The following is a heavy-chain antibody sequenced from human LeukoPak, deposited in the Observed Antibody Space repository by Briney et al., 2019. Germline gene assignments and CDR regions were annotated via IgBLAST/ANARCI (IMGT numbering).Heavy chain of an antibody. Sequence: ASVKVSCKASGYTFTSYYMHWVRQAPGQGLEWMGIINPSGGSTSYAQKFQGRVTMTEDTSTDTAYMELSSLRSEDTAVYYCATLGILIIPGYWGQGTLVTVSS. V-gene: IGHV1-46*01. CDR3: ATLGILIIPGY. J-gene: IGHJ4*02. D-gene: IGHD2/OR15-2a*01. CDR2: INPSGGST. CDR1: GYTFTSYY.